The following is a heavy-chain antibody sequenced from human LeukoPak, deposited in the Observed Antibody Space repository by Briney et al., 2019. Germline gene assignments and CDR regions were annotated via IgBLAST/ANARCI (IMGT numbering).Heavy chain of an antibody. CDR3: ARERVGTLWSPLDY. V-gene: IGHV4-4*07. D-gene: IGHD1-26*01. Sequence: TSETLSLTCTVSGGSISSYYWSWIRQPAGKGLEWIGRIYTSGSTNYNPSLKSRVTMSVDTSKNQFSLKLSSVTAADTAVYYCARERVGTLWSPLDYWGQGTLVTVSS. CDR2: IYTSGST. CDR1: GGSISSYY. J-gene: IGHJ4*02.